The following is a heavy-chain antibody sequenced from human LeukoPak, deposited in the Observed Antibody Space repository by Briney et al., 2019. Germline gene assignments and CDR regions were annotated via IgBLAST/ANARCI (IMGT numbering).Heavy chain of an antibody. V-gene: IGHV4-38-2*02. J-gene: IGHJ5*02. CDR3: ARDFSSSWYNWFDP. CDR2: IYHSGST. CDR1: GYSISSGYY. Sequence: SETLSLTCTVSGYSISSGYYWGWIRQLPGKGLEWIGSIYHSGSTYYNPSLKSRVTISVDTSKNQFSLKLSSVTAADTAVYYCARDFSSSWYNWFDPWGQGTLVTVSS. D-gene: IGHD6-13*01.